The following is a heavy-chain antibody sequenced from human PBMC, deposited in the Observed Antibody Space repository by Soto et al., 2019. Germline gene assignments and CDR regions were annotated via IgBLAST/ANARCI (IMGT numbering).Heavy chain of an antibody. Sequence: PSETLSLTCAVSGYSISSSNWWGWIRQPPGKGLEWIGYIYYSGTTYYNPSLKSRVTMSVDTSKNQFSLEVRSVTAADTAMYYCVRHDRGWYLQSWFDPWGQGTLVTVSS. CDR2: IYYSGTT. J-gene: IGHJ5*02. V-gene: IGHV4-28*01. D-gene: IGHD6-19*01. CDR1: GYSISSSNW. CDR3: VRHDRGWYLQSWFDP.